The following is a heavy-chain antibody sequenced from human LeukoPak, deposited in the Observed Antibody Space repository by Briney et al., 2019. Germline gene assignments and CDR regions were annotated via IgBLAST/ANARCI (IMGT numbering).Heavy chain of an antibody. CDR2: IYSVSDT. Sequence: GGSLRLSCAASGFSVSSNYMTWVRQAPGKGLQWVSVIYSVSDTFYADSVKGRFTISRDNSKNTVYLQMNSLRADDTAVYYCARWGYDSSGSYWDNWGQGTLVTVSS. J-gene: IGHJ4*02. CDR1: GFSVSSNY. D-gene: IGHD3-22*01. V-gene: IGHV3-53*01. CDR3: ARWGYDSSGSYWDN.